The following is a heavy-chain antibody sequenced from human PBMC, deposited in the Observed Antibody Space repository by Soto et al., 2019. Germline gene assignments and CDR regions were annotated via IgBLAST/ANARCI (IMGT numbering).Heavy chain of an antibody. CDR2: ISSSGSTI. CDR3: ARDIGGDYVPPYFDY. CDR1: GFTFSDYY. Sequence: TGGSLRLSCAASGFTFSDYYMSWIRQAPGKGLEWVSYISSSGSTIYYADSVKGRFTISRDNAKNSLYLQMNSLRAEDTAVYYCARDIGGDYVPPYFDYWGQGTLVTVSS. J-gene: IGHJ4*02. D-gene: IGHD4-17*01. V-gene: IGHV3-11*01.